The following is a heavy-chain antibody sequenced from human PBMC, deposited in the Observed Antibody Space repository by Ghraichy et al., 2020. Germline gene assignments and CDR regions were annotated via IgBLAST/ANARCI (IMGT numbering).Heavy chain of an antibody. CDR3: VKDRYVDY. CDR2: ISSSGVAT. J-gene: IGHJ4*02. V-gene: IGHV3-64D*06. CDR1: GFTFSSYA. D-gene: IGHD3-9*01. Sequence: GGSLRLSCLVSGFTFSSYAMHWVRLAPGKRLEYVSSISSSGVATYYADSVKGRFTISRDNSKSTLFLQMSSLRAEDTAVYYCVKDRYVDYWGQGALVTVSS.